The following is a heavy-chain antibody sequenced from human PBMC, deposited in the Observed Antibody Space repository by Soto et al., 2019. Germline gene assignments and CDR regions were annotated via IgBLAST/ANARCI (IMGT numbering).Heavy chain of an antibody. Sequence: SETLSLTCAVSSGSISSSNWWSWVRQPPGKGLEWIGEIYHSGSTNYNPSLKSRVTISVDKSKNQFSLKLSSVTAADTAVYYCARDFRAVAGTPNWFDPWGQGTLVTVSS. J-gene: IGHJ5*02. CDR2: IYHSGST. CDR1: SGSISSSNW. CDR3: ARDFRAVAGTPNWFDP. D-gene: IGHD6-19*01. V-gene: IGHV4-4*02.